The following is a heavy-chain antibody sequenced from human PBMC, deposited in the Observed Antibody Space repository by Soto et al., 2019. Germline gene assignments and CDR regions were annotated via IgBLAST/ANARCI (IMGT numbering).Heavy chain of an antibody. CDR1: GFTFSSYA. CDR3: AKVLGGYDSYYYYGMDV. V-gene: IGHV3-23*01. J-gene: IGHJ6*02. Sequence: GGSLRLSCAASGFTFSSYAMSWVRQAPGKGLEWVSAIRGSGGSTYYADSVKGRFTISRDNSKNTLYLQMNSLRAEDTAVYYCAKVLGGYDSYYYYGMDVWGQGTTVTVSS. D-gene: IGHD5-12*01. CDR2: IRGSGGST.